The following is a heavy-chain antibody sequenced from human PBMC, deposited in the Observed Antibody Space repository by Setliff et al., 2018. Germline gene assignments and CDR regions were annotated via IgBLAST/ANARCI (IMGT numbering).Heavy chain of an antibody. CDR1: GFTFTDYL. V-gene: IGHV1-2*02. Sequence: ASVKVSCKASGFTFTDYLMNWMRQAPEQGLEWMGRINLNTGNIFYAQEFQGRVTLTRDTSISTSYMELTGLRSDDTAVYFCARSTNYGMRFWFDNWGQGALVTVSS. CDR2: INLNTGNI. CDR3: ARSTNYGMRFWFDN. J-gene: IGHJ4*02. D-gene: IGHD1-7*01.